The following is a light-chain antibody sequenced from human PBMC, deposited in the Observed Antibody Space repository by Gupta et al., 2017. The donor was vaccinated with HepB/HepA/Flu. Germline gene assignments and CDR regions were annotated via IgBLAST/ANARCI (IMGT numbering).Light chain of an antibody. CDR2: AAS. CDR1: QGVYSY. Sequence: DIHLTQSPSFLSASVGDRVTISCRASQGVYSYLAWYQQKPGKAPKLLIYAASTLQSGVPSRFSGSGSGTEFTLTINSLQPEDFATYYCQQLNSYPLFGGGTKVEIK. V-gene: IGKV1-9*01. CDR3: QQLNSYPL. J-gene: IGKJ4*01.